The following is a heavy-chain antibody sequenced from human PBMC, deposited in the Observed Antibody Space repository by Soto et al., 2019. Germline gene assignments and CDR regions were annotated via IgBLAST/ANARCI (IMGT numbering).Heavy chain of an antibody. J-gene: IGHJ4*02. Sequence: QLQLQESGPGLVKPSETLSLTCTVSGGSISSSSYYWGWIRQPPGKGLEWIGSIYYSGSTYYNPSLKSRVPISVDTSKNQFSLKLSSVTAADTAVYYCARRIMITFGGVIGAFDYWGQGTLVTVSS. CDR1: GGSISSSSYY. CDR3: ARRIMITFGGVIGAFDY. V-gene: IGHV4-39*01. D-gene: IGHD3-16*02. CDR2: IYYSGST.